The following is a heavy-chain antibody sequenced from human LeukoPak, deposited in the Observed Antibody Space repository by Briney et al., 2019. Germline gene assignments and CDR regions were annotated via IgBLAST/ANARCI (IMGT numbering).Heavy chain of an antibody. Sequence: PSETLSLTCIFYGGSFSNYYWSWIRQPLGKGLEWIGEINHSGSTNYNPSLKSRVIISVDTSKKQFSLRLSSVTAADTAIYYCARGPLYYGMDVWGQGTTVTVSS. CDR2: INHSGST. V-gene: IGHV4-34*01. J-gene: IGHJ6*02. CDR1: GGSFSNYY. CDR3: ARGPLYYGMDV.